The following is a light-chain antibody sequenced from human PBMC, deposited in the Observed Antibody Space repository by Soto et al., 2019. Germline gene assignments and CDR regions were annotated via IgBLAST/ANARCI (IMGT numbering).Light chain of an antibody. V-gene: IGKV1-5*03. CDR1: QSISTW. Sequence: DIQMTQSPSTLSASVGDRVTITCRASQSISTWLAWYQQKPGKAPKLLIYKASTLESGVPSRFSGSGSGTEFTLTISSLQPDDFVTYYCRQYNSYSSLTFGGGTKVQIK. J-gene: IGKJ4*01. CDR3: RQYNSYSSLT. CDR2: KAS.